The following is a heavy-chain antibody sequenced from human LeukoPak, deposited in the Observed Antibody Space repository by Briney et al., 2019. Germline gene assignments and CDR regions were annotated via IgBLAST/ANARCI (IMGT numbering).Heavy chain of an antibody. CDR2: INTSGST. J-gene: IGHJ4*02. CDR1: GDSINNYY. Sequence: PSETLSLTCTVSGDSINNYYWSWIRQPAGKGLEWIGRINTSGSTNCNPSLKSRVTMSVDTSKNQLSLKLSSVTPADTAVYYCARARVPYAYYFDSWGQGALVTVSS. V-gene: IGHV4-4*07. CDR3: ARARVPYAYYFDS. D-gene: IGHD2-2*01.